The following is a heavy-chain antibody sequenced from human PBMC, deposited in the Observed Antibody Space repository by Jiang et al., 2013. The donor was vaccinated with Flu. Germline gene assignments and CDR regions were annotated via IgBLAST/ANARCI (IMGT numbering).Heavy chain of an antibody. D-gene: IGHD2-21*02. CDR2: ISYDGSNK. CDR3: ASIYCGGDCYSNHFDY. V-gene: IGHV3-30*01. Sequence: VQLLESGGGVVQPGRSLRLSCAASGFTFSSYAMHWVRQAPGKGLEWVAVISYDGSNKYYADSVKGRFTISRDNSKNTLYLQMNSLRAEDTAVYYCASIYCGGDCYSNHFDYWGQGTLVTVSS. J-gene: IGHJ4*02. CDR1: GFTFSSYA.